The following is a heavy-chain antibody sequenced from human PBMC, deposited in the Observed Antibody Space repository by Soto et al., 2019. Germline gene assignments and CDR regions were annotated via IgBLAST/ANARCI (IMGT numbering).Heavy chain of an antibody. Sequence: PSETLSLTCTVYGGSISSGDYYWSWIRQPAGKGLEWIGYIYYSGSTYYNPSLKSRVTISVDTSKNQFSLTLSSVTAADTAVYYCARRIAAAGRDAFDVWGQGTMVTVSS. CDR1: GGSISSGDYY. V-gene: IGHV4-30-4*01. CDR3: ARRIAAAGRDAFDV. CDR2: IYYSGST. D-gene: IGHD6-13*01. J-gene: IGHJ3*01.